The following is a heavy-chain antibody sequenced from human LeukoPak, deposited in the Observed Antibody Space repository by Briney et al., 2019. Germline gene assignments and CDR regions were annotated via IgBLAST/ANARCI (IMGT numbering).Heavy chain of an antibody. J-gene: IGHJ5*02. CDR3: ARGRRVLEWLLVRAGWFDP. D-gene: IGHD3-3*01. V-gene: IGHV1-69*13. CDR1: GGTFISYA. Sequence: GASVKVSCKASGGTFISYAISWVRQAPGQGLEWMGGIIPIFGTANYAQKFQGRVTITADESTSTAYMELSRLRSDDTAVYYCARGRRVLEWLLVRAGWFDPWGQGTLVTVSS. CDR2: IIPIFGTA.